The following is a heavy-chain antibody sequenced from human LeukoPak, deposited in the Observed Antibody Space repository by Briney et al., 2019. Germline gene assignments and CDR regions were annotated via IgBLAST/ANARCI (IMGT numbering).Heavy chain of an antibody. CDR1: GGSISSSNW. CDR2: IYHSGST. V-gene: IGHV4-4*02. Sequence: SGTLSLTCAVSGGSISSSNWWSWVRQPPGKGLEWIGEIYHSGSTNYNPSLKSRVTISVDKSKNQFSLKLSSVTAADTAVYYCARIVVVPAAYQFFDYWGQGTLVTVPS. CDR3: ARIVVVPAAYQFFDY. D-gene: IGHD2-2*01. J-gene: IGHJ4*02.